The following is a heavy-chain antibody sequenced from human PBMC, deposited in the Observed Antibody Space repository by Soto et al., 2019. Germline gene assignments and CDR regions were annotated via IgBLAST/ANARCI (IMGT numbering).Heavy chain of an antibody. Sequence: SVKVSCKASGYTFTGYYMHWVRQAPGQGLEWMGWINPNSGGTNYAQKFQGWVTMTRDTSISTAYMELSRLRSDDTAVYYCARESLGNGSGSYDNWLDPWAQGTLVPVSS. D-gene: IGHD3-10*01. CDR2: INPNSGGT. J-gene: IGHJ5*02. CDR3: ARESLGNGSGSYDNWLDP. V-gene: IGHV1-2*04. CDR1: GYTFTGYY.